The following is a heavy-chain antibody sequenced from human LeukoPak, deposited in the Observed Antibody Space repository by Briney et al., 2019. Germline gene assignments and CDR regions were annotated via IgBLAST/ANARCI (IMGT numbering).Heavy chain of an antibody. CDR1: GFXFSSYS. CDR3: ARDNRGYCSGGSCYSVDY. Sequence: GGSLRLSCAASGFXFSSYSMNWVRQAPGKGREWVSSISSSSSYIYYADSVKGRFTISRDNAKNSLYLQMNSLRAEDTAVYYCARDNRGYCSGGSCYSVDYWGQGTLVTVSS. J-gene: IGHJ4*02. D-gene: IGHD2-15*01. V-gene: IGHV3-21*04. CDR2: ISSSSSYI.